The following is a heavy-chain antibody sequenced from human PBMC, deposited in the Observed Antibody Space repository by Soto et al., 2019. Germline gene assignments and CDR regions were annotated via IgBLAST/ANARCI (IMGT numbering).Heavy chain of an antibody. Sequence: GAAVKVSCKASGDTFTSYGISWVRQAPGQGLEWMGWISAYNGNTNYAQKLQGRVTMTTDTSTSTAYMELRSLRSDDTAVYYCARDGFVPADVGVQRYNWFDPWGQGTLVTVSS. CDR3: ARDGFVPADVGVQRYNWFDP. V-gene: IGHV1-18*01. CDR1: GDTFTSYG. CDR2: ISAYNGNT. J-gene: IGHJ5*02. D-gene: IGHD2-2*01.